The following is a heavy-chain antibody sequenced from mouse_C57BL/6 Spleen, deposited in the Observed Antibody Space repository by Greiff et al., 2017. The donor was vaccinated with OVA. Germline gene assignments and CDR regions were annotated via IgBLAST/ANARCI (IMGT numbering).Heavy chain of an antibody. D-gene: IGHD1-1*01. CDR3: ARKGNYGSSWDWYFDV. Sequence: EVQLQQPGPELVKPGASVKISCKASGYSFTDYNMNWVKQSNGKSLEWIGVINPNYGTTSYNQKFKGKATLTVDQSSSTAYMQLNSLTSEDSAVYYCARKGNYGSSWDWYFDVWGTGTTVTVSS. CDR2: INPNYGTT. V-gene: IGHV1-39*01. CDR1: GYSFTDYN. J-gene: IGHJ1*03.